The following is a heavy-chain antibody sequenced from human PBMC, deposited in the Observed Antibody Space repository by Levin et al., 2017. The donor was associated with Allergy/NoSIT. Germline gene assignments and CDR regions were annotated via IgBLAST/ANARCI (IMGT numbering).Heavy chain of an antibody. CDR2: ISYDGSNK. J-gene: IGHJ4*02. D-gene: IGHD6-13*01. CDR3: ARRIAAAGTNFGY. CDR1: GFTFSSYA. Sequence: GGSLRLSCAASGFTFSSYAMHWVRQAPGKGLEWVAVISYDGSNKYYADSVKGRFTISRDNSKNTLYLQMNSLRAEDTAVYYCARRIAAAGTNFGYWGQGTLVTVSS. V-gene: IGHV3-30-3*01.